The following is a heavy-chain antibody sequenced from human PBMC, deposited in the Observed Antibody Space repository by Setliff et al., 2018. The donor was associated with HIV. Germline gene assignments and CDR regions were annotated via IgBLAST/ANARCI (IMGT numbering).Heavy chain of an antibody. CDR1: GGSISRSRHF. CDR3: ARGGSAVLPLDY. D-gene: IGHD6-25*01. J-gene: IGHJ4*02. V-gene: IGHV4-61*02. CDR2: FLPSGST. Sequence: SETLSLTCTVSGGSISRSRHFWSWIRQPAGKGLEWIGRFLPSGSTHYNPSLRSRVTMSVDTSRNQFSLNLRSVTAADTAVYYCARGGSAVLPLDYWGQGTLVTSPQ.